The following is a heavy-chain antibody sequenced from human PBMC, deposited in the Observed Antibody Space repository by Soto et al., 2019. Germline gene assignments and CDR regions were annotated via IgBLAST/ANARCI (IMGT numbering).Heavy chain of an antibody. CDR1: GFTFSTQA. Sequence: EVQLLESGGGLVQPGGSLRLSCSASGFTFSTQAMAWVRQAPGKGLELVSALISSGESPDYADSVKVRFTISRDNSKNPLDLQMNSLRADATAVYYCAKDLHGSGWSFDQCGQGTVVPVSS. J-gene: IGHJ4*02. CDR3: AKDLHGSGWSFDQ. D-gene: IGHD6-19*01. V-gene: IGHV3-23*01. CDR2: LISSGESP.